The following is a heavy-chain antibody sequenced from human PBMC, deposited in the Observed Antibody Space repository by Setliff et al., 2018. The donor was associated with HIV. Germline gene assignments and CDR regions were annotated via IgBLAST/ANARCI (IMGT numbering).Heavy chain of an antibody. CDR2: FYYSGRT. J-gene: IGHJ4*02. CDR3: ARWVRHTAIAHTRYYFDY. Sequence: PSETLSLTCIVSGGSISPTNYCWGWIRQTPEQGLEWIGSFYYSGRTYYSPSLRSRVTISVDTSKNQFSLRLSSVTAADTAVYYCARWVRHTAIAHTRYYFDYWGQGTLVTVSS. V-gene: IGHV4-39*01. CDR1: GGSISPTNYC. D-gene: IGHD5-18*01.